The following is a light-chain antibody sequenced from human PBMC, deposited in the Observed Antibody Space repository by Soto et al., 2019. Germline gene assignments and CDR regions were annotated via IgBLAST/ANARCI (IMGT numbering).Light chain of an antibody. CDR1: QTISSW. CDR2: KAS. Sequence: DIQRTQSPSTLSGSVGDRVTITCRASQTISSWLARYQQKPGKAPKLLIYKASTLKSGVPSRFSGRGAGTEVTLTISSLQPDDFATYYCQHYNSYSEAFGQGTKVDIK. J-gene: IGKJ1*01. CDR3: QHYNSYSEA. V-gene: IGKV1-5*03.